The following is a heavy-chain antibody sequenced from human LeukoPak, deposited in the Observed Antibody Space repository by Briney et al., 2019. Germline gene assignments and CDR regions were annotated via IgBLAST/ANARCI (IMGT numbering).Heavy chain of an antibody. CDR2: INPSSGST. V-gene: IGHV1-46*01. D-gene: IGHD3-16*01. Sequence: GASVKVSCKGSGYTVISYYIHWVRQAPGQGLDWMGIINPSSGSTAYARKFQGRVTMTRDTSTSTVYMELSSLTSEDTAVYYCARARGLGYHYYMDVWGKGTTVTISS. J-gene: IGHJ6*03. CDR1: GYTVISYY. CDR3: ARARGLGYHYYMDV.